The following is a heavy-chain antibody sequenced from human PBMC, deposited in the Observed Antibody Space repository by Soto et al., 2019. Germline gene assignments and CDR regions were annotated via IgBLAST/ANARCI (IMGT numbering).Heavy chain of an antibody. CDR1: GFTFSSYW. D-gene: IGHD3-3*01. CDR3: ARAGSSSDFWSGYYSRNEY. V-gene: IGHV3-74*01. CDR2: INSDGSST. Sequence: GASVRLSCAASGFTFSSYWMHWVRQAPGKGLVWVSRINSDGSSTSYADSVKGRFTISRDNAKNTLYLQMNSLRAEDTAVYYCARAGSSSDFWSGYYSRNEYWGQGTLVTVSS. J-gene: IGHJ4*02.